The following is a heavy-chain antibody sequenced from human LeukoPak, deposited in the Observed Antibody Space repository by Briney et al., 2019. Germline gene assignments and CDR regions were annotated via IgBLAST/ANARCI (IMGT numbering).Heavy chain of an antibody. CDR2: IKHDGSEI. CDR1: GFTFSSCW. J-gene: IGHJ6*02. CDR3: ARDPHPHYDNSAYYPGFGLPDV. V-gene: IGHV3-7*03. D-gene: IGHD3-22*01. Sequence: GGSLRLSCAASGFTFSSCWMSWVRQAPGKGLEWVANIKHDGSEIYYVDSVKGRFTISRDNAKNSLYLQMNSLRVEDTAVYYCARDPHPHYDNSAYYPGFGLPDVWGQGTTVTVSS.